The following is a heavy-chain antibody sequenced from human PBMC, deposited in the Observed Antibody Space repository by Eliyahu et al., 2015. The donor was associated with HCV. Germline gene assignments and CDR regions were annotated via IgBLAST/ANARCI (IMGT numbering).Heavy chain of an antibody. V-gene: IGHV3-23*01. J-gene: IGHJ4*02. Sequence: EVQLLESGGGLVQPGGSLRLSCAASGFXFSTFAMSWVRQAPGKGLQWVSAISDSGGSTYYADSVKGRFTISRDNSKNTVYLQMNSLRAEDTAVYYCAKGGGWIYYFDYWGQGTLVTVSS. CDR1: GFXFSTFA. CDR3: AKGGGWIYYFDY. CDR2: ISDSGGST. D-gene: IGHD6-19*01.